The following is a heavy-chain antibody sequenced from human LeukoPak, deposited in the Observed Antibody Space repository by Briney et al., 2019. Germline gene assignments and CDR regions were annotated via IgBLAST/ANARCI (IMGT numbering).Heavy chain of an antibody. V-gene: IGHV3-23*01. D-gene: IGHD4/OR15-4a*01. Sequence: GGSLRLSCAASGVTFSSYAMSWVRQAPGKGLKWVSAISGSGGSTYYADSVKGRFTISRDNSKDTLYLHMNSLRVEDTAVYYCAKDDVGVLNFIDNWGQGTLVTVSS. CDR1: GVTFSSYA. J-gene: IGHJ4*02. CDR3: AKDDVGVLNFIDN. CDR2: ISGSGGST.